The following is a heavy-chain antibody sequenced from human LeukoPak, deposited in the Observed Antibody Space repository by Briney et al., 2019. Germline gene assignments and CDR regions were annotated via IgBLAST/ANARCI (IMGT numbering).Heavy chain of an antibody. V-gene: IGHV4-4*07. J-gene: IGHJ6*03. CDR1: GGSISGYY. CDR2: IYSSGYT. CDR3: ARGVYYYGSGTYYNYYIAV. D-gene: IGHD3-10*01. Sequence: PSETLSLTCTGSGGSISGYYWSWIGQPAGKGLEWIGLIYSSGYTNYNPSLQSRVAMSVDTSKNQFSLKLSSVTAADTAVYYCARGVYYYGSGTYYNYYIAVWGNGTTVTVSS.